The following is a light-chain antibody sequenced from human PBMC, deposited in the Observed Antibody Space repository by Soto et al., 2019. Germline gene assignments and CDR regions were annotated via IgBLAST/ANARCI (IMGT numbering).Light chain of an antibody. Sequence: EIVMTQSPATLSVSPAERATLSCRASQSISNNLAWYHQRPGQAPRLLIYGASTRATGIPARFSGSGSGTEFTLTISSLQSEDFAVYYCQQYNTWWTFGQGTRVEIK. CDR3: QQYNTWWT. CDR1: QSISNN. J-gene: IGKJ1*01. V-gene: IGKV3-15*01. CDR2: GAS.